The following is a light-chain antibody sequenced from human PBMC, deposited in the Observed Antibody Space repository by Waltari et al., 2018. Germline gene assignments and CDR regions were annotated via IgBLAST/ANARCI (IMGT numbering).Light chain of an antibody. CDR1: QSISSW. CDR2: KAS. J-gene: IGKJ4*01. Sequence: DIQMTQAPSSLSASVGDTVTITCRASQSISSWLDWYQQKPGKAPKLLIYKASSLQSGVPSRFSGSGSGTEFPLTISSLQPEDFATYYCLHYNSSPLTFGGGTKVEIK. V-gene: IGKV1-12*01. CDR3: LHYNSSPLT.